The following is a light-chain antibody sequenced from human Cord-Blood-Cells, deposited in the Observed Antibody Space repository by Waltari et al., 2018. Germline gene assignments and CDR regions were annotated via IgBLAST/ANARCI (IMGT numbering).Light chain of an antibody. J-gene: IGKJ4*01. CDR1: QSISSY. CDR3: QQSYSTLT. Sequence: DIQMTQSPSSLSASVGDRVTITCRASQSISSYLNWYQQKPGKAPKLLIYAASSLQSGVPSRFSGSGSATDFTLTISSLQPEYFATYYCQQSYSTLTFGGGTKVEIK. CDR2: AAS. V-gene: IGKV1-39*01.